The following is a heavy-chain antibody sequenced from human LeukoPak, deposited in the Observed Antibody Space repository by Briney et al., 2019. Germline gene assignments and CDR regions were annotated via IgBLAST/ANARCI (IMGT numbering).Heavy chain of an antibody. CDR1: GFTFSSYA. CDR3: AKGFGELPYGMDV. Sequence: GGSLGLSCAASGFTFSSYAMSWVRQAPGKGLEWVSAISGSGGSTYYADSVKGRFTISRDNSKNTLYLQMNSLRAEDTAVYYCAKGFGELPYGMDVWGQGTTVTVSS. CDR2: ISGSGGST. J-gene: IGHJ6*02. V-gene: IGHV3-23*01. D-gene: IGHD3-10*01.